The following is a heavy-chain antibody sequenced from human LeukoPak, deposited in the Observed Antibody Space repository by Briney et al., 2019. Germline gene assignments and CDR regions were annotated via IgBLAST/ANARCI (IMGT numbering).Heavy chain of an antibody. V-gene: IGHV3-23*01. CDR2: ISGSGGST. J-gene: IGHJ5*02. D-gene: IGHD3-10*01. Sequence: GGSLRLSCAASGFTFSSYAMSWVRQAPGKGLEWGSAISGSGGSTYYADSVKGRFTISRDNSKNTLYRQMNSLRAEDTAVYYWARSITMVRGVRPNWFDPWGQGTLVTVSS. CDR1: GFTFSSYA. CDR3: ARSITMVRGVRPNWFDP.